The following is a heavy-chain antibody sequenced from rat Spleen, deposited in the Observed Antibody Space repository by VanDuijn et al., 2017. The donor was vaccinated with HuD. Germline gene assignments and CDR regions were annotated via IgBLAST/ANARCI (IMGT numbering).Heavy chain of an antibody. CDR1: GFSLTSYH. D-gene: IGHD5-1*01. J-gene: IGHJ2*01. V-gene: IGHV2-30*01. CDR2: IWTGGST. Sequence: QVQLKESGPGLVQPSQTLSLTCTVSGFSLTSYHVHWVRQPPGKGLEWMGVIWTGGSTDYNSALKSRLSISRDTSKSQVFLKMNSLQTDDTGTYYCTRDGEPFDYWGQGVMVTVSS. CDR3: TRDGEPFDY.